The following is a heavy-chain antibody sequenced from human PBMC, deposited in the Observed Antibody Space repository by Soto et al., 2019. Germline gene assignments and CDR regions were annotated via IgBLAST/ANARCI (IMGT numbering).Heavy chain of an antibody. V-gene: IGHV1-69*13. J-gene: IGHJ5*02. Sequence: SVKVSCKASGGTFSSYAISWVRQAPGQGLEWMGGIIPIFGTANYAQKFQGRVTITADESTSTAYMELSSLRSEDTAVYYCARDGAAAAALGWFDPWGQGTLVTVSS. CDR3: ARDGAAAAALGWFDP. CDR1: GGTFSSYA. CDR2: IIPIFGTA. D-gene: IGHD6-13*01.